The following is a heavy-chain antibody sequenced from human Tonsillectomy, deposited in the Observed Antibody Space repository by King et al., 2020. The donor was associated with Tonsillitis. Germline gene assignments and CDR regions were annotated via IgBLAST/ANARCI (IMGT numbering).Heavy chain of an antibody. CDR1: GYTFTSDD. V-gene: IGHV1-8*01. Sequence: QLVESGAEVKKPGASVKVSCKASGYTFTSDDVNWVRQATGQGLEWMGWMNPNSGNTGYAQKFQGRVTMTRNTSISTAYMELSSLRSEDAAVYYCARVSLTYCSGTSCYAYYYYGMDVWGQGTTVTVSS. J-gene: IGHJ6*02. CDR2: MNPNSGNT. CDR3: ARVSLTYCSGTSCYAYYYYGMDV. D-gene: IGHD2-2*01.